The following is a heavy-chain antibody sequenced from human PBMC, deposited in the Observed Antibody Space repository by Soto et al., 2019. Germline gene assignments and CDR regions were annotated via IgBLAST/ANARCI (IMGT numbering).Heavy chain of an antibody. Sequence: QLQLQESGPGLVKPSETLSLTCPVSGGSISGYYWSWIRQPPGKGLELIASIHYTGSSNSNPSLQCRVHLAAYTSKIQLSLYLNSVTAADTAVYYCASHSNGYSKSFDNWGQGTLVTVSS. CDR2: IHYTGSS. V-gene: IGHV4-59*08. J-gene: IGHJ1*01. CDR3: ASHSNGYSKSFDN. CDR1: GGSISGYY. D-gene: IGHD6-13*01.